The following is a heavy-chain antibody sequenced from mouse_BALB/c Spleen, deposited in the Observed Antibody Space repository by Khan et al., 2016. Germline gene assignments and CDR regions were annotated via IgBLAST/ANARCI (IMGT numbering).Heavy chain of an antibody. CDR2: IYPSNDYP. CDR1: GYTFASYT. V-gene: IGHV1-4*01. CDR3: ARRGWSRYFYAWDY. D-gene: IGHD1-1*02. J-gene: IGHJ4*01. Sequence: QIQLVQSGAELARPGASVKMSCKASGYTFASYTMHWVKQRPGQGLEWIGYIYPSNDYPNYNQKFKEKATLAADRSSSTAYMQLSSLPYEDSAVYFCARRGWSRYFYAWDYWGQGTSVTVSS.